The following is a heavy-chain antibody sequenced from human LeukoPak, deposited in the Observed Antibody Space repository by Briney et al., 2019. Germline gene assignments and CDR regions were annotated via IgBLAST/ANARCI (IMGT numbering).Heavy chain of an antibody. D-gene: IGHD3-22*01. J-gene: IGHJ4*02. CDR3: ARSRYYYDSSGYYGSGYFDY. V-gene: IGHV1-69*04. CDR1: GGTFSSYA. CDR2: IIPILGIA. Sequence: GASVKVSCKASGGTFSSYAISWVRQAPGQGLEWMGRIIPILGIANYAQKFQGRVTITADKSTSTAYMELSSLRSEDTAVYYCARSRYYYDSSGYYGSGYFDYWGQGTLVTVSS.